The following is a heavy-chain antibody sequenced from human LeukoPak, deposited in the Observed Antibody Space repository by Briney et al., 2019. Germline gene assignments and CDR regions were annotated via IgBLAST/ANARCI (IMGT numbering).Heavy chain of an antibody. CDR1: GGTFSSYT. J-gene: IGHJ5*02. CDR3: ARYYYDSSGYYHNWFDP. V-gene: IGHV1-69*02. D-gene: IGHD3-22*01. CDR2: IIPILGIA. Sequence: SVKVSCKASGGTFSSYTISWVRQAPGQGLEWMGRIIPILGIANYAQKFQGRVMITADKSTSTAYMELSSLRSEDTAVYYCARYYYDSSGYYHNWFDPWAQGTLVTVSS.